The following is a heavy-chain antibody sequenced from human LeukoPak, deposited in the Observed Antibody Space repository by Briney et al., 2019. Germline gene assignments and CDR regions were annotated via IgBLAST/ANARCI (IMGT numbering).Heavy chain of an antibody. CDR3: TTLGYHLDS. CDR2: FAGSDTTT. Sequence: GGSLRLSCEASGFTFSNYWMHWVRQAPGKGLEWVAYFAGSDTTTYYADSVKGRFTISRDNAKNSLYLQMNSLRAEDTALYYCTTLGYHLDSWGQGTLVTVSS. CDR1: GFTFSNYW. V-gene: IGHV3-48*04. D-gene: IGHD3-22*01. J-gene: IGHJ4*02.